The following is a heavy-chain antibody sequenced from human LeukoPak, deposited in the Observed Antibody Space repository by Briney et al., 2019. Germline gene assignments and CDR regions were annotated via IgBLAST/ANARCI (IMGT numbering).Heavy chain of an antibody. J-gene: IGHJ4*02. D-gene: IGHD2-8*01. CDR1: GGSISSYY. CDR2: IYYSGST. V-gene: IGHV4-59*01. Sequence: SETLSLTCTVSGGSISSYYWSWIRQPPGKGLEWIGYIYYSGSTNYKPSLKSRVTISVDTSKNQYSLKLSSVTAADTAVYYCARGGDLTNFDYWGQGTLVTVSS. CDR3: ARGGDLTNFDY.